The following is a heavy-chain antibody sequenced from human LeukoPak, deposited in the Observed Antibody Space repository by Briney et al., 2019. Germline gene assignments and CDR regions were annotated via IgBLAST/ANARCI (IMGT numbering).Heavy chain of an antibody. J-gene: IGHJ6*03. Sequence: PSETLSLTCAVYGGSFSGYYWSWIRQPPGKGLEWIGEINHSGSTNYNPSLKSRVTISVDTSKNQFSLKLSSVTAADTAVYYCARLPRGFVYYYYMDVWGKGTTVTISS. D-gene: IGHD3-10*01. CDR1: GGSFSGYY. CDR2: INHSGST. V-gene: IGHV4-34*01. CDR3: ARLPRGFVYYYYMDV.